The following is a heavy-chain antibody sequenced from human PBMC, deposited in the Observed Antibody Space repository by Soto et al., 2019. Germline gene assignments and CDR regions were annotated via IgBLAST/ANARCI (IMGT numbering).Heavy chain of an antibody. Sequence: LRLSCAASGFTFSNAWMSWVRQAPGKGLEWVGRIKSKTDGGTTDYAAPVKGRFTISRDDSKNTLYLQMNSLKTEDTAVYYCTTDPRYRSPYCSSTSCPHYYYYGMDAWGQGTTVTVSS. CDR3: TTDPRYRSPYCSSTSCPHYYYYGMDA. V-gene: IGHV3-15*01. D-gene: IGHD2-2*01. CDR2: IKSKTDGGTT. J-gene: IGHJ6*02. CDR1: GFTFSNAW.